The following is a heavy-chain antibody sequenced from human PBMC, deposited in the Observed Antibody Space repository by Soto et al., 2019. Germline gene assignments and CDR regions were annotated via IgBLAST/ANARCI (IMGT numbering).Heavy chain of an antibody. D-gene: IGHD6-13*01. CDR3: TRVQTAAAGPYYYYGMDV. Sequence: TGGSLRLSCTASGFTFGDYAMSWVRQAPGKGLEWVGFIRSKAYGGTTEYAASVKGRFTISRDDSKSIAYLQMNSLKTEDTAVYYCTRVQTAAAGPYYYYGMDVWGQGTTVTVSS. CDR2: IRSKAYGGTT. V-gene: IGHV3-49*04. J-gene: IGHJ6*02. CDR1: GFTFGDYA.